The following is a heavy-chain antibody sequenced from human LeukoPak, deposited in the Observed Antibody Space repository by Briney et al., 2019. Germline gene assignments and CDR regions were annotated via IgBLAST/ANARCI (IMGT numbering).Heavy chain of an antibody. CDR2: IYSGGST. CDR1: GFTVSSNY. J-gene: IGHJ4*02. V-gene: IGHV3-53*01. CDR3: ARDRLYSSSSEDY. D-gene: IGHD6-6*01. Sequence: GGSLRLSCAASGFTVSSNYMSWVRQAPGKGLEWVSVIYSGGSTYYADSVKGRFTISRDSSKNTLYLQMNSLRPEDTAVYYCARDRLYSSSSEDYWGQGTLVTVSS.